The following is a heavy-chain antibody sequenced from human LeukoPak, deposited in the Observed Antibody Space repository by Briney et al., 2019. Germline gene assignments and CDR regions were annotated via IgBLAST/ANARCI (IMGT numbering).Heavy chain of an antibody. D-gene: IGHD6-19*01. Sequence: GGSLRLSCTASGFTFSNSWMNWVRQAPGKGLEWVANIKDNGREQYYLDSVKGRFTISRDNAKNSLYLQMNSLRVEDTAVYYCARDTSGWYRWFDPWGQGTLVTVSS. CDR2: IKDNGREQ. CDR3: ARDTSGWYRWFDP. J-gene: IGHJ5*02. V-gene: IGHV3-7*01. CDR1: GFTFSNSW.